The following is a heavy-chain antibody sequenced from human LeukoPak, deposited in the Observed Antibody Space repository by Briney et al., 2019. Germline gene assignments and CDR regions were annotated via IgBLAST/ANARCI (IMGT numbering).Heavy chain of an antibody. CDR1: GFTFSTYS. Sequence: KPGGSLRLSCAASGFTFSTYSMNWVRQAPGKGLEWVSYISSSSSTIYYADSVKGRFTISRDNAKNSLYLQMNSLRAEDTAVYYCARPPYYYDSSGYYGIDYWGQGTLVTVSS. CDR2: ISSSSSTI. D-gene: IGHD3-22*01. CDR3: ARPPYYYDSSGYYGIDY. V-gene: IGHV3-48*01. J-gene: IGHJ4*02.